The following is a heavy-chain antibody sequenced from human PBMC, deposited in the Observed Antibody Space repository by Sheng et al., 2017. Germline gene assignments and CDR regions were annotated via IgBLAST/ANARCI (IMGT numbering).Heavy chain of an antibody. CDR3: AGTYYYDSSGPTDAFDI. D-gene: IGHD3-22*01. J-gene: IGHJ3*02. Sequence: QVQLVQSGAEVKKPGASVKVSCKASGYTFTSYGISWVRQAPGQGLEWMGWISAYNGNTNYAQKLQGRVTMTTDTSTSTAYMELRSLRSDDTAVYYCAGTYYYDSSGPTDAFDIWAKGQWSPSLQ. V-gene: IGHV1-18*01. CDR1: GYTFTSYG. CDR2: ISAYNGNT.